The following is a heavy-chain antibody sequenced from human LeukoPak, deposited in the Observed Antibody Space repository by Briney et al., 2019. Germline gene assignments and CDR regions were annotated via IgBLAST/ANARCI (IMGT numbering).Heavy chain of an antibody. CDR3: AKGRLATVTTWDYFDY. CDR1: GFTFSTYV. D-gene: IGHD4-17*01. Sequence: GGSLRLSCAASGFTFSTYVVSWVRQAPGKGLEWVSAISGSGGSTYYADSVKGRFTVSRDNSKNTLYLQMNSLRAEDTAVYYCAKGRLATVTTWDYFDYWGQGTLVTVSS. J-gene: IGHJ4*02. CDR2: ISGSGGST. V-gene: IGHV3-23*01.